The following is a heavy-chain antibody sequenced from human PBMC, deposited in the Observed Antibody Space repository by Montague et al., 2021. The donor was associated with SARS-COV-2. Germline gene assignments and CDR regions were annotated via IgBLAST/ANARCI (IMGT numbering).Heavy chain of an antibody. CDR3: ARTSRGSRYFYGVDV. CDR2: IFRSGAT. CDR1: GDSISDYY. J-gene: IGHJ6*02. V-gene: IGHV4-59*01. D-gene: IGHD3-10*01. Sequence: SETLSLTCTVSGDSISDYYWSWIRQPPGMGPEWIGYIFRSGATNYNPPLKSRVIISLDTSKSQFSLRLSSVTAADTAIYYRARTSRGSRYFYGVDVWGQGTTVTVSS.